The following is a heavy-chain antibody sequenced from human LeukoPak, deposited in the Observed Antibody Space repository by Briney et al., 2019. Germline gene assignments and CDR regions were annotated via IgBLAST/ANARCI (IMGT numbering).Heavy chain of an antibody. CDR2: INPSGGST. V-gene: IGHV1-46*01. Sequence: ASVKVSCKASGYTFTNYYMYWVRQAPGQGLEWMGIINPSGGSTTHAQKFKGRVTMTRDTSTSTVYMELSSLRSEDTALYYCARAYYYDSSAYYPGGDYWGQGTLVTVSS. J-gene: IGHJ4*02. CDR1: GYTFTNYY. D-gene: IGHD3-22*01. CDR3: ARAYYYDSSAYYPGGDY.